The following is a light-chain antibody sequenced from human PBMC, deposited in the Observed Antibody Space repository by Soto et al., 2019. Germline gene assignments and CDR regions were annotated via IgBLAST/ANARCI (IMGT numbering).Light chain of an antibody. CDR1: QTISSW. Sequence: DIQMTQSPSTLSGSVGDRVTITCRASQTISSWLAWYQQKPGKAPKLLIYKASTLKSGVPSRFRGSGSGTEFTLTISSLQPDDFATYYCQHYNSYSEAFGQGTQVEL. CDR2: KAS. V-gene: IGKV1-5*03. J-gene: IGKJ1*01. CDR3: QHYNSYSEA.